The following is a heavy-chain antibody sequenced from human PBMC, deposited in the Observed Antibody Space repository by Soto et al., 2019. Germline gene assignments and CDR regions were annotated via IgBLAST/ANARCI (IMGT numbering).Heavy chain of an antibody. J-gene: IGHJ4*02. CDR3: ARGAPVVNDY. Sequence: SETLSLTCAVSGVSIISGGYSWSWIRQPPGKGLEWIGYIYHSGSTYYNPSLKSRVTISVDRSKNQFSLELSSVTAADTAVYYCARGAPVVNDYWGQGTLVTVSS. CDR1: GVSIISGGYS. CDR2: IYHSGST. D-gene: IGHD3-22*01. V-gene: IGHV4-30-2*01.